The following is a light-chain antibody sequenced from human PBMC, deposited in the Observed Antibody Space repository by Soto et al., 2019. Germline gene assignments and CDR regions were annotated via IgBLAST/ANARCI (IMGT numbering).Light chain of an antibody. CDR3: QAWDSSTLFV. Sequence: SYALTQPPSVSVSPGQTASITCSGDKLGDKYVCWYQPRPGQSPVLVIYQDNRRPSGIPERFSGSNSGNTATLTISGTQALDEADYYCQAWDSSTLFVFGAGTKATVL. V-gene: IGLV3-1*01. CDR2: QDN. J-gene: IGLJ1*01. CDR1: KLGDKY.